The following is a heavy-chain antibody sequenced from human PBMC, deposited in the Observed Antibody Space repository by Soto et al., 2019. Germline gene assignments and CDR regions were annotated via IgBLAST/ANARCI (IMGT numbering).Heavy chain of an antibody. Sequence: SETLSLTCGVSGGTIRSPDWWTWVRQPPGKGLEWIGEIFQSGSTNYTPSLESRVTISVDKSKNQFSLTLTSVTAAGTAVYFCARGRGRYSSGWSWFDPWGQGILVTVS. CDR1: GGTIRSPDW. CDR3: ARGRGRYSSGWSWFDP. CDR2: IFQSGST. D-gene: IGHD6-19*01. J-gene: IGHJ5*02. V-gene: IGHV4-4*02.